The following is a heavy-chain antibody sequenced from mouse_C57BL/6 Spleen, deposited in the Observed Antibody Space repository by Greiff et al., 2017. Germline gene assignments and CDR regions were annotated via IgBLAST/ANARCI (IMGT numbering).Heavy chain of an antibody. CDR2: IDPEDGET. V-gene: IGHV14-2*01. CDR1: GFNIKDYY. Sequence: VQLQQPGAELVKPGASVKLSCTASGFNIKDYYMHWVKQRTEQGLVWIGMIDPEDGETKYAPKFQGKATITADTSSNPASLQRSSLTSEDTAVYCGAGGGYSNYPWLAYWGQGTLVTVSA. D-gene: IGHD2-5*01. J-gene: IGHJ3*01. CDR3: AGGGYSNYPWLAY.